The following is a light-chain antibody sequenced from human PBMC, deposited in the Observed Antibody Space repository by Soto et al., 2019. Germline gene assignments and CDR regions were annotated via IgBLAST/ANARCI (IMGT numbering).Light chain of an antibody. Sequence: DIQMPPSPSSLSASVGDRVTITCRASQRISSYLNWYQQKPGKAPKLLIYAASSLQSGVPSRFSGSGSGTDFTLTISSLQPEDSATYYCQQSYSTPLTFGGGTKVEIK. CDR3: QQSYSTPLT. CDR2: AAS. J-gene: IGKJ4*01. V-gene: IGKV1-39*01. CDR1: QRISSY.